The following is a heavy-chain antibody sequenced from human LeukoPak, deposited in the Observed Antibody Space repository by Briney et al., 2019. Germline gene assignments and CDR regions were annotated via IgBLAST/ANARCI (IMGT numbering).Heavy chain of an antibody. Sequence: SETLSLTCTVSGGSLSSYYWSWIRQPPGKGLEWIGYIYYSGSTNYNPSLKSRVTISVDTSKNQFSLKLSSVTAADTAVYYCAREFRGWFDPWGQGTLVTVSS. V-gene: IGHV4-59*01. CDR2: IYYSGST. J-gene: IGHJ5*02. CDR3: AREFRGWFDP. CDR1: GGSLSSYY. D-gene: IGHD2-21*01.